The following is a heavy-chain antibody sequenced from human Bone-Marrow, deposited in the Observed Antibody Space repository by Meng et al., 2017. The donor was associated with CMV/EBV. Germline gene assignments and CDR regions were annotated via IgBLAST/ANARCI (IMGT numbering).Heavy chain of an antibody. CDR2: IYYSGST. V-gene: IGHV4-39*01. CDR1: GVSMISSGHY. J-gene: IGHJ3*02. Sequence: SETLSLTCTISGVSMISSGHYWGWIRQPPGKGLEWIGSIYYSGSTYYNPSLKSRVTISVDTSKNQFSLKLSSVTAADTAVYYCARQDLRPSMVVTPPGAFDIWGQGTMVTVSS. D-gene: IGHD4-23*01. CDR3: ARQDLRPSMVVTPPGAFDI.